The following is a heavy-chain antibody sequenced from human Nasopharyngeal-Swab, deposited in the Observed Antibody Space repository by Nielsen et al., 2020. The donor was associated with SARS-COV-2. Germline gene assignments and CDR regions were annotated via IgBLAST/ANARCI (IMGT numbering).Heavy chain of an antibody. CDR3: ARDLPSGDYESSGYYYNFDY. CDR2: IVGSGDISGSGGST. D-gene: IGHD3-22*01. J-gene: IGHJ4*02. CDR1: GYSFRTYG. Sequence: GGSLRLSCVASGYSFRTYGMSWVRQAPGKGLEWVAAIVGSGDISGSGGSTYYADSVKGRFTISRDNAKKSLYLQMNSLRDDDTAVYYCARDLPSGDYESSGYYYNFDYWGQGTLVTVSS. V-gene: IGHV3-23*01.